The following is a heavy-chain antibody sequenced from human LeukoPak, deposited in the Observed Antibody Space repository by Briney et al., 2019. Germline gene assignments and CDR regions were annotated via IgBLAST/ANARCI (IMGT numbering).Heavy chain of an antibody. D-gene: IGHD3-10*01. CDR1: GFTFSSYA. Sequence: PGGSLRLSGAASGFTFSSYAMHWVRQAPGKGLEYVSAISSNGGSTYYANSVKGRFTISRDNSKNTLYLQMGSLRAEDMGVYYCARGGGHYYGSGSSRYYYYMDVWGKGTTVTVSS. CDR2: ISSNGGST. J-gene: IGHJ6*03. CDR3: ARGGGHYYGSGSSRYYYYMDV. V-gene: IGHV3-64*01.